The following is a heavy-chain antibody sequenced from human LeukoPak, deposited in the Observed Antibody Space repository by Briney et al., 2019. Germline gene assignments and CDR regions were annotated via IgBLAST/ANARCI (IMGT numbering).Heavy chain of an antibody. J-gene: IGHJ4*02. Sequence: GGSLRLSCAASGFTFRSYSMNGVRQAPGKGLEWASSISSSSSYIYYADSVKGRFTISRDNAKNSLYLQMNSLRAEDTAVYYCARDPTEEGVSYYPTIPDYWGQGTLVTVSS. CDR2: ISSSSSYI. V-gene: IGHV3-21*01. CDR3: ARDPTEEGVSYYPTIPDY. D-gene: IGHD1-26*01. CDR1: GFTFRSYS.